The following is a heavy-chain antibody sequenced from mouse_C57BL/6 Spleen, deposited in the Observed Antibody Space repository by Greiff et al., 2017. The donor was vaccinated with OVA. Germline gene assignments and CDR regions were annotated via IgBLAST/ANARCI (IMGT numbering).Heavy chain of an antibody. D-gene: IGHD1-1*01. J-gene: IGHJ1*03. CDR1: GYSFTGYY. Sequence: VQLKQSGPELVKPGASVKISCKASGYSFTGYYMNWVKQSPEKSLEWIGEINPSTGGTTYNQKFKAKATLTVDKSSSTAYMQLKSLTSEDSAVYYCARGHYGSSYWYFDVWGTGTTVTVSS. CDR3: ARGHYGSSYWYFDV. CDR2: INPSTGGT. V-gene: IGHV1-42*01.